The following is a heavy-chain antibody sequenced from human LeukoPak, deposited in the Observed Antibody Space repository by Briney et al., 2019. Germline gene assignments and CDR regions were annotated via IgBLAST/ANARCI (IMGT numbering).Heavy chain of an antibody. D-gene: IGHD6-6*01. Sequence: SVKVSCKASGGTFSSYAISWVRQAPGQGLEWMGGIIPIFGTANYAQKFQGRVTITTDESTSTAYMELSGLRSEDTAVYYCARAVYSSSKSQGNWFDPWGQGTLVTVSS. CDR1: GGTFSSYA. V-gene: IGHV1-69*05. CDR2: IIPIFGTA. J-gene: IGHJ5*02. CDR3: ARAVYSSSKSQGNWFDP.